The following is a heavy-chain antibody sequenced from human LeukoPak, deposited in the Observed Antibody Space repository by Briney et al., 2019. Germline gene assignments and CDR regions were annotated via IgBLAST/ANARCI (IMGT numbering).Heavy chain of an antibody. CDR2: IIPIFGTA. J-gene: IGHJ4*02. Sequence: SVKVSCKASGGTFSSYAISWVRQAPGQGLEWMGGIIPIFGTANYAQKFQGRVTITADESTSTAYMELSSLRSEDTAVYYCAKESLRVVPSATFDYWGQGTLVTVSS. CDR3: AKESLRVVPSATFDY. V-gene: IGHV1-69*13. D-gene: IGHD2-2*01. CDR1: GGTFSSYA.